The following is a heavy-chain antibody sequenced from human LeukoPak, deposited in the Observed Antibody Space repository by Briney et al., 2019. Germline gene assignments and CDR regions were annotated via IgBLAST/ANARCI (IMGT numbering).Heavy chain of an antibody. CDR2: ISGSGTT. V-gene: IGHV3-23*01. CDR1: GFTFSSYA. Sequence: GGSLRLSCAASGFTFSSYAMSWVRQAPGKGLEWVSGISGSGTTFYTDSVKGRFTISRDSSKNTLYLQMNSLRVEDTAVYYCAKSTARVTTGGAFDIWGQGTMVTVSS. D-gene: IGHD4-17*01. J-gene: IGHJ3*02. CDR3: AKSTARVTTGGAFDI.